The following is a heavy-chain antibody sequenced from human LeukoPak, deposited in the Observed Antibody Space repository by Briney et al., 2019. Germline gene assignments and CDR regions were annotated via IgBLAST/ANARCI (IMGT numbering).Heavy chain of an antibody. CDR3: ARDDYSGGSCYSYSGFDY. D-gene: IGHD2-15*01. Sequence: SETLSLACTVSGGSISSSSYYWGWIRQPPGKGLEWIGSIYYSGSTYYNPSLKSRVTISVDTSKNQFSLKLSSVTAADTAVYYCARDDYSGGSCYSYSGFDYWGQGTLVTVSS. CDR2: IYYSGST. CDR1: GGSISSSSYY. V-gene: IGHV4-39*02. J-gene: IGHJ4*02.